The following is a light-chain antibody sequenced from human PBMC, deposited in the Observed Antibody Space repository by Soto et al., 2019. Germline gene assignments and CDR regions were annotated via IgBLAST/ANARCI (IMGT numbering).Light chain of an antibody. CDR3: ASWDETLGGI. CDR2: TNN. CDR1: SSNIGRNY. Sequence: QSVLDQPPSASGTPGQTVTISCSGSSSNIGRNYVYWYPQLPGRAPTLLIHTNNQRPSGVPERFSGSKSGTSASLAVSGLRSDDDADYYCASWDETLGGIFCGGTKLTVL. V-gene: IGLV1-47*02. J-gene: IGLJ2*01.